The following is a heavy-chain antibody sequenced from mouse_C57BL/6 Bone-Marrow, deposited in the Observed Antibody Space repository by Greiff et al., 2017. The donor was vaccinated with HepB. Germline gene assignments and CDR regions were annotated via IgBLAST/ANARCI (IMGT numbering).Heavy chain of an antibody. CDR3: AIKCDYYSYYFDY. CDR2: IHPSDSDT. J-gene: IGHJ2*01. D-gene: IGHD2-13*01. Sequence: QVQLKQPGAELVKPGASVKVSCKASGYTFTSYWMHWVKQRPGQGLEWIGRIHPSDSDTNYNQKFKGKATLTVDKSSSTAYMQLSSLTSEDSAVYYCAIKCDYYSYYFDYWGQGTTLTVSS. V-gene: IGHV1-74*01. CDR1: GYTFTSYW.